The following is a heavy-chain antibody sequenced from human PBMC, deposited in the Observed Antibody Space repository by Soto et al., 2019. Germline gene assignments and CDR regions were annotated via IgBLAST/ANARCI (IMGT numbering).Heavy chain of an antibody. CDR3: ARATGTYYFYFDF. CDR2: INPSGGST. CDR1: GGTFTSYA. V-gene: IGHV1-46*01. Sequence: APVKVSCKASGGTFTSYAISWVRQAPGQAPEWMGMINPSGGSTDNAQKFQGRVTMTRDTSTSTVYMELRSLRSEDTAVYYCARATGTYYFYFDFWGQGTLVTVSS. D-gene: IGHD2-15*01. J-gene: IGHJ4*02.